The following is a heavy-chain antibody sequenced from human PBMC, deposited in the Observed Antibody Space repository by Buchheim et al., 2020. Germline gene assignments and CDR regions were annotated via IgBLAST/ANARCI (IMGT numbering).Heavy chain of an antibody. V-gene: IGHV4-4*02. J-gene: IGHJ4*02. Sequence: QVQLQESGPGLVKPSGTLSLTCAVSGGSISSSNWWSWVRQPPGKGLEWIGEIYHSGSTNYNPSLKSRVTISGDKSKNQFSPKLSSVTAADTAVYYCASYSHVPYYYDSSGYLFDYWGQGTL. D-gene: IGHD3-22*01. CDR3: ASYSHVPYYYDSSGYLFDY. CDR1: GGSISSSNW. CDR2: IYHSGST.